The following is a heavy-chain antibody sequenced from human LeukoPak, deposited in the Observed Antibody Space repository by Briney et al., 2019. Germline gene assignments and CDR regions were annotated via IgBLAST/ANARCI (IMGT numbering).Heavy chain of an antibody. V-gene: IGHV4-39*01. CDR2: IYYTGTT. CDR3: ARQEIGLRSFDP. CDR1: GDSISSSSYY. Sequence: PSETLSLTCTVSGDSISSSSYYWGWIRQSPGKNLGWLGSIYYTGTTHYNPSLKSRVTISVDTSKNQFSLNLSSVTAADTAVYYCARQEIGLRSFDPWGQGTLVTVSS. D-gene: IGHD3/OR15-3a*01. J-gene: IGHJ5*02.